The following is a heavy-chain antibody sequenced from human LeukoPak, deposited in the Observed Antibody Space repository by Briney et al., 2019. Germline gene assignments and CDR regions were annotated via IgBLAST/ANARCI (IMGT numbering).Heavy chain of an antibody. J-gene: IGHJ4*02. V-gene: IGHV4-34*01. CDR1: GGSFSGYY. CDR3: ARQNQRYYGSGSYGRFDY. CDR2: INHSGST. Sequence: SETLSLTCAVYGGSFSGYYWSWIRQSPGKGLEWIGEINHSGSTNYNPSLKSRVTISVDTSKNQFSLKLSSVTAADTAVYYCARQNQRYYGSGSYGRFDYWGQGTLVTASS. D-gene: IGHD3-10*01.